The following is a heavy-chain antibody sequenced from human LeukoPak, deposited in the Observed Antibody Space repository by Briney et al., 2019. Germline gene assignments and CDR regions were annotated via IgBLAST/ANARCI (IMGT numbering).Heavy chain of an antibody. D-gene: IGHD1-26*01. CDR1: GGTFSSYA. CDR3: ARDGVGATSVDY. Sequence: ASVKVSCKASGGTFSSYAISWVRQAPGQGLEWMGGIIPIFGTANYAQKFQGRVTITADESTSTAYMELRSLRSDDTAVYYCARDGVGATSVDYWGQGTLVTASS. V-gene: IGHV1-69*13. J-gene: IGHJ4*02. CDR2: IIPIFGTA.